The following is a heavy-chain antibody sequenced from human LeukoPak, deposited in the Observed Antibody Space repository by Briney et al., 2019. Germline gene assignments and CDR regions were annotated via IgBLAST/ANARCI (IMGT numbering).Heavy chain of an antibody. CDR2: ISDSGGST. J-gene: IGHJ4*02. D-gene: IGHD3-22*01. CDR1: GITLSNYG. Sequence: GGSLRLSCAVSGITLSNYGMSWVRQAPGKGLEWVAGISDSGGSTNYADSVKGRFTISRDNPKNTLYLQMNSLRAEDTAVYFCAKRGVVTRVILVGFHKEAYYFDSWGQGALVTVSS. CDR3: AKRGVVTRVILVGFHKEAYYFDS. V-gene: IGHV3-23*01.